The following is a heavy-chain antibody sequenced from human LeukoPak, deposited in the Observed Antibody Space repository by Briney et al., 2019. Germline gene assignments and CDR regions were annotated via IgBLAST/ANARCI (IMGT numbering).Heavy chain of an antibody. CDR2: IYYSGST. V-gene: IGHV4-31*03. J-gene: IGHJ4*02. CDR1: GGSISSGGYY. D-gene: IGHD2-15*01. CDR3: AAGSGGGYYFDY. Sequence: SQTLSLTCTVSGGSISSGGYYWSWIRQHPGKGLEWIGYIYYSGSTYYNPSLKSRVTISVDTSKNQFSLKLSSVTAADTAVYYCAAGSGGGYYFDYWGQGTLVTVSS.